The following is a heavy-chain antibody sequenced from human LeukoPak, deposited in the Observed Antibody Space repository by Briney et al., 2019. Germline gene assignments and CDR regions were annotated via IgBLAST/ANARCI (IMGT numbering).Heavy chain of an antibody. CDR1: GFTFSSYA. J-gene: IGHJ4*02. Sequence: GGSLRLSCAGSGFTFSSYAMSWVRQAPGKGLEWVSVISSTGGSTFYADSVKGRFTISRDNSKSTMFLQMNSLRAEDTAVYYCAKGGIYAFDYWGQGTLVTVSS. CDR2: ISSTGGST. D-gene: IGHD5-12*01. CDR3: AKGGIYAFDY. V-gene: IGHV3-23*01.